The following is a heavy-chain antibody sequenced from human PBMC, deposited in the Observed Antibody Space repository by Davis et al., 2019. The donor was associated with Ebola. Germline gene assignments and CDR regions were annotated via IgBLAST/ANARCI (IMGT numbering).Heavy chain of an antibody. CDR2: MNPNSGNT. V-gene: IGHV1-8*02. J-gene: IGHJ5*02. Sequence: AASVKVSCKASGYTFTGYYMHWVRRAPGQGLEWMGWMNPNSGNTGYAQKFQGRVTMTRNTSISTAYMELSSLRSEDTAVYYCARDYYGSGSYSSFDPWGQGTLVTVSS. CDR1: GYTFTGYY. CDR3: ARDYYGSGSYSSFDP. D-gene: IGHD3-10*01.